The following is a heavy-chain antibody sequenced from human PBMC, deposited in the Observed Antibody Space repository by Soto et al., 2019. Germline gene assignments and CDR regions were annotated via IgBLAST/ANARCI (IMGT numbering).Heavy chain of an antibody. CDR2: IYHSVSP. CDR1: GGSITGGGYS. Sequence: PSETLSLTCAVSGGSITGGGYSWSWIRQPPGKGLEWIGYIYHSVSPYYNPSLFSRVTISVDRSNNQFSLELRFLTAADTAVYHCARVVRFCSSPSCRGRNWFDPWGQGTLVTVSS. CDR3: ARVVRFCSSPSCRGRNWFDP. J-gene: IGHJ5*02. V-gene: IGHV4-30-2*01. D-gene: IGHD2-2*01.